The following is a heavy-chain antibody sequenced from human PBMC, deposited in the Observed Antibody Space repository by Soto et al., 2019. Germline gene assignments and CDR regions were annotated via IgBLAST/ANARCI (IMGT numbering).Heavy chain of an antibody. V-gene: IGHV1-8*01. CDR2: MNPNSGNT. Sequence: EASVKVSCKASGYTFTSYDINSVRQATGQGLEWMGWMNPNSGNTGYAQKFQGRVTMTRNTSISTAYMELSSLRSEDTAVYYCARVVGYYYYMDVWGKGTTVTVSS. D-gene: IGHD2-21*01. CDR3: ARVVGYYYYMDV. J-gene: IGHJ6*03. CDR1: GYTFTSYD.